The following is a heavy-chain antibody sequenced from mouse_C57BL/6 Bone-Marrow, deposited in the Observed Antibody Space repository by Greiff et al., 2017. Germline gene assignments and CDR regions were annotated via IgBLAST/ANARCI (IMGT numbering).Heavy chain of an antibody. J-gene: IGHJ3*01. CDR3: ARALTGRFAD. D-gene: IGHD4-1*01. Sequence: VQLQQSGPGMVKPSQSLSLTCTVTGYSITSGYDWHWIRHFPGNKLEWMGYISYSGSTNYNPSLKSRISITHDTSKNHFFLKLNSVTTEDTATYYCARALTGRFADWGQGTLVTGSA. CDR1: GYSITSGYD. CDR2: ISYSGST. V-gene: IGHV3-1*01.